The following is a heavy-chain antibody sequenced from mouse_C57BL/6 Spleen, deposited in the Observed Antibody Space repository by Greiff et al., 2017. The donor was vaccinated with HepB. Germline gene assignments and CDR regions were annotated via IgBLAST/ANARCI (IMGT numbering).Heavy chain of an antibody. V-gene: IGHV1-26*01. J-gene: IGHJ2*01. Sequence: EVQLQQSGPELVKPGASVKISCKASGYTFTDYYMNWVKQSHGKSLEWIGDINPNNGGTSYNQKFKGKATLTVDKSSSTAYMELRSLTSEDSAVYYCAPHSSGTGYFDYWGQGTTLTVSS. D-gene: IGHD3-2*02. CDR3: APHSSGTGYFDY. CDR2: INPNNGGT. CDR1: GYTFTDYY.